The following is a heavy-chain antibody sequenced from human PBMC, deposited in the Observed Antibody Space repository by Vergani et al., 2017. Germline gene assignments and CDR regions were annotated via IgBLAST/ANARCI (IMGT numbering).Heavy chain of an antibody. J-gene: IGHJ3*01. D-gene: IGHD2-15*01. CDR1: GASINNDFYY. V-gene: IGHV4-61*02. CDR3: ARRSGGYYSGGKVHPLRTAFYV. CDR2: ISASGNA. Sequence: QVQLQESGPGLVKPSQTLSLTCTVSGASINNDFYYWHWIRQPAGKGLEWLGHISASGNASHSPSLKTRVSMSVDTSKNQFSLTVTSVTAADTAIYFCARRSGGYYSGGKVHPLRTAFYVWGHGTVVTVSS.